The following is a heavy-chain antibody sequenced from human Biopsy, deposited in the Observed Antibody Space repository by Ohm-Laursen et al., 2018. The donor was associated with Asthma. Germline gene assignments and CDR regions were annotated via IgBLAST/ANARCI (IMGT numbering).Heavy chain of an antibody. V-gene: IGHV4-30-2*01. J-gene: IGHJ4*02. CDR3: ARVKDGYNFDY. CDR1: GGSISSGGYS. D-gene: IGHD5-24*01. Sequence: SQTLYLTCAVSGGSISSGGYSWSWIRQPPGKGLEWIGYIYHSGSTYYNPSLKSRVTISVDRSKNQFSLKLSSVTAADTAVYYCARVKDGYNFDYWGQGTLVTVSS. CDR2: IYHSGST.